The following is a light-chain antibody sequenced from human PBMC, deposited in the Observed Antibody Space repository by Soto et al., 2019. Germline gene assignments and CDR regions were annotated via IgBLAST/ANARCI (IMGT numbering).Light chain of an antibody. CDR2: DVS. CDR1: TIGAHSF. Sequence: QSALTQPRSLSGAPGQSVTISCTGPTIGAHSFVSWYQDRPDKVPKLLIYDVSQRPSGIPDRFSGSRSANTASLAISGLQADAAAAYYPCPYTGNKVFVFGTGTQVTV. V-gene: IGLV2-11*01. CDR3: CPYTGNKVFV. J-gene: IGLJ1*01.